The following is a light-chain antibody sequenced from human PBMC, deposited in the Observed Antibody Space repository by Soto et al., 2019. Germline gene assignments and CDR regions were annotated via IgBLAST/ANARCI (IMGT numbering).Light chain of an antibody. CDR2: ATS. CDR3: QNYTTAPLP. Sequence: DVQMTQSPSSLSAFVGDRVTITCRASQGIAPYLAWFQQKPGKVPKLLIYATSTLQSGLPSRFSGSGSGTDFPLPISGRQPEVVATYYCQNYTTAPLPSGGGTKGEI. CDR1: QGIAPY. V-gene: IGKV1-27*01. J-gene: IGKJ4*01.